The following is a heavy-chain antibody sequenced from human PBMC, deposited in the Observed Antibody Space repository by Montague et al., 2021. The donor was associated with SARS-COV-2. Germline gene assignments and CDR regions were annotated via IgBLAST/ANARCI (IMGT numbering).Heavy chain of an antibody. CDR1: GGSISSYY. V-gene: IGHV4-59*01. J-gene: IGHJ3*02. Sequence: SETLSLTCTVSGGSISSYYWNWIRETPGKGLEWIGYIYYSGTTNYNPSLKSRVTISLDTPKNQFFLNLNSVTAADTAIYYCARDQAAKISFKGAFDIWGQGRMVTVSS. D-gene: IGHD3-3*01. CDR2: IYYSGTT. CDR3: ARDQAAKISFKGAFDI.